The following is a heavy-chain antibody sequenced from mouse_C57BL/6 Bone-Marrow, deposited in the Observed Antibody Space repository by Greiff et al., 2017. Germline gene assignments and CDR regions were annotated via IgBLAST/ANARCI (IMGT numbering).Heavy chain of an antibody. D-gene: IGHD1-2*01. CDR2: ISDGGSYS. CDR1: GFNFSSYA. V-gene: IGHV5-4*01. Sequence: EVQLVESGGGLVKPGGSLKLSCAAPGFNFSSYAMSWVRQTPETRLEWVATISDGGSYSYYPDNVKGRFTISRDNAKNNLYLQMSHLKSEDTAMYYCARNGYPMDYWGQGTSVTVAS. CDR3: ARNGYPMDY. J-gene: IGHJ4*01.